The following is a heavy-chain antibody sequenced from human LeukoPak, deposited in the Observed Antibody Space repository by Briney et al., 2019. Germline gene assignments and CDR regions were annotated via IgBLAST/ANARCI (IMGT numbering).Heavy chain of an antibody. V-gene: IGHV3-48*01. CDR1: GFTFSGYP. CDR2: IGVGGRPT. J-gene: IGHJ6*02. D-gene: IGHD3-10*01. CDR3: AKNTWKSSDSGRGRMDV. Sequence: GGSLRLSCAASGFTFSGYPIHWVRQAPGKGLEWISYIGVGGRPTNYADSVKARFTISRDDAQNSLYLQMNSLRAEDTAVYYCAKNTWKSSDSGRGRMDVWGQGTTVTVSS.